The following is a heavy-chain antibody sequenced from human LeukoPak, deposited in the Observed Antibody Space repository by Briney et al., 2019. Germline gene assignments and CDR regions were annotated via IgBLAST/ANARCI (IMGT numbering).Heavy chain of an antibody. CDR1: GFTFSSYA. D-gene: IGHD3-10*01. J-gene: IGHJ4*02. CDR3: ARVKESGAFDY. CDR2: ISSDGGST. Sequence: GGSLRLSCAASGFTFSSYAMHWVRQAPGKGLECVSSISSDGGSTNYANSVKGRFTISRDNSKNTLYLQMGSLRTEDMAVYYCARVKESGAFDYWGQGTLVTVSS. V-gene: IGHV3-64*01.